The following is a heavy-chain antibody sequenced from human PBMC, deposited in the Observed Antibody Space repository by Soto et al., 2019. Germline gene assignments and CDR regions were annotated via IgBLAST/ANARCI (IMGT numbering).Heavy chain of an antibody. CDR1: GFTFSSYA. CDR2: ISGSGGST. V-gene: IGHV3-23*01. Sequence: EVQLLESGGGLVQPGGSLRLSCAASGFTFSSYAMSWVRQAPGKGLEWVSAISGSGGSTYYADSVKGRFTISKDNSKNTLYLEMNRLRAEDTDVYYCAKDRKVVVPSWGGDYWGQGTLVTVSS. D-gene: IGHD3-22*01. J-gene: IGHJ4*02. CDR3: AKDRKVVVPSWGGDY.